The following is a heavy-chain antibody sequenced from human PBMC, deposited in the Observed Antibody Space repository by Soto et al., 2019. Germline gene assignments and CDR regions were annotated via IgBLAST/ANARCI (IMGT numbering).Heavy chain of an antibody. J-gene: IGHJ4*02. CDR1: GFSLSTSGVG. Sequence: QITLKESSPTLVKPTQTLTLTCTFSGFSLSTSGVGVGWIRQPPGKALEWLVLIYWDDDKRYSPSLKNRLTITKDTSKNQVVHTMTNMDPVDTATYYCAHNKVSTSSYDYWGQGTLVTVSS. D-gene: IGHD6-6*01. CDR3: AHNKVSTSSYDY. CDR2: IYWDDDK. V-gene: IGHV2-5*02.